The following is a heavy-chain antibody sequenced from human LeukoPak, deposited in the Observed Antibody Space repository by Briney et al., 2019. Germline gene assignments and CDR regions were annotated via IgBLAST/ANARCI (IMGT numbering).Heavy chain of an antibody. V-gene: IGHV1-2*02. CDR1: GYSFTAYY. CDR2: INPSSGGV. D-gene: IGHD3-16*01. CDR3: GRGAFGGLHDH. J-gene: IGHJ5*02. Sequence: ASVKVSCKASGYSFTAYYIHWVRQAPGQGLEWMGWINPSSGGVHFAQEFQGRVTMPSDTSATTAYMELNSLRSDDTAVYYCGRGAFGGLHDHWGQGPLVTVSS.